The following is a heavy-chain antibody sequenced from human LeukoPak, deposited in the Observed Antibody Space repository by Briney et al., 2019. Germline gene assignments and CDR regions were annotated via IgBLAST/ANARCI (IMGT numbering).Heavy chain of an antibody. V-gene: IGHV3-74*01. J-gene: IGHJ4*02. CDR1: GFTFRSYW. CDR3: TREVSGSLYFDY. D-gene: IGHD1-26*01. CDR2: INIDGSSG. Sequence: PGGSLRLCCAASGFTFRSYWMHWVRQAPGKGLVWVSRINIDGSSGSYADSVEGHFTISGDNAKNTLYLQMNSLRAEDTAVYYCTREVSGSLYFDYWGQGTLVTVSS.